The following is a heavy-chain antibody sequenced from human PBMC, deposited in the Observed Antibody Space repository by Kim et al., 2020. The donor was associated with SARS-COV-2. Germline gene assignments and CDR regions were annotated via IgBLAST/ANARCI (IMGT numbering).Heavy chain of an antibody. CDR2: ISGSGGST. V-gene: IGHV3-23*01. J-gene: IGHJ4*02. CDR3: AKDRSYDILTGCFDY. CDR1: GFTFSSYA. Sequence: GGSLRLSCAASGFTFSSYAMSWVLQAPGKGLEWVSAISGSGGSTYYADSVKGRFTISRDNSKNTLYLQMNSLRAEDTAVYYCAKDRSYDILTGCFDYWGQGTLVTVSS. D-gene: IGHD3-9*01.